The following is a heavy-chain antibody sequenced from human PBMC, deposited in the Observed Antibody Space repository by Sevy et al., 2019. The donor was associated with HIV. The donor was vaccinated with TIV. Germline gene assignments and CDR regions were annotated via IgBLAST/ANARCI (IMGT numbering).Heavy chain of an antibody. D-gene: IGHD3-22*01. CDR2: MYSGGSP. CDR3: ARAQQVTMLVVIGGLYFDF. Sequence: GGSLRLSCAASGFSISNNYTAWVRQAPGKGLEWVSVMYSGGSPYYADSVKGRFALSRDMSKNTVYLQMNSLRAEDTAVYYCARAQQVTMLVVIGGLYFDFWGQGTLVTVSS. V-gene: IGHV3-66*01. CDR1: GFSISNNY. J-gene: IGHJ4*02.